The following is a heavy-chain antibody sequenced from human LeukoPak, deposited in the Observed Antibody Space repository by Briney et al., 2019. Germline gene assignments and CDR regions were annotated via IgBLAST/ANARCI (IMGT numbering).Heavy chain of an antibody. J-gene: IGHJ4*02. V-gene: IGHV1-8*01. D-gene: IGHD3-10*01. CDR1: GYTFTSYD. Sequence: ASVKVSCKASGYTFTSYDINWVRQATGQGLEWMGWTNPNSANTGYAQNFQGRVTMTRNTSISTAYMELSSLRSEDTAVYYCAIRFSRGSGSAIDYWGQGTLVTVSS. CDR2: TNPNSANT. CDR3: AIRFSRGSGSAIDY.